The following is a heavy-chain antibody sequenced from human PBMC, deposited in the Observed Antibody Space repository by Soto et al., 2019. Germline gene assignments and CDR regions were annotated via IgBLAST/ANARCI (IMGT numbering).Heavy chain of an antibody. Sequence: SGPTLVNPTLTLTLTCTFSGLSLTTTEVGVGWIRQPPGKALEWLALIYWDDDKRYSPSLKSRLTITKATSKNQVVLTMTNMDPVYTATYYCAHSTDTSMALDYWGQGTQVTAPQ. CDR1: GLSLTTTEVG. CDR2: IYWDDDK. CDR3: AHSTDTSMALDY. V-gene: IGHV2-5*02. D-gene: IGHD5-18*01. J-gene: IGHJ4*02.